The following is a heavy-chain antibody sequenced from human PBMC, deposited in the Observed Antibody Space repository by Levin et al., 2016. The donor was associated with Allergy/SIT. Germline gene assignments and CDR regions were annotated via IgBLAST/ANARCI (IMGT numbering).Heavy chain of an antibody. V-gene: IGHV3-30-3*01. CDR2: TSYGGNRY. J-gene: IGHJ4*02. Sequence: GESLKISCAASGFTFSIHVFHWVRQAPGKGLEWVAVTSYGGNRYGYAESVRGRFTISRDNSKNTLFLQMNGLVGEDTAVYYCVRDVGVTPGIHFDLWGQGTLVTVSS. CDR3: VRDVGVTPGIHFDL. CDR1: GFTFSIHV. D-gene: IGHD1-14*01.